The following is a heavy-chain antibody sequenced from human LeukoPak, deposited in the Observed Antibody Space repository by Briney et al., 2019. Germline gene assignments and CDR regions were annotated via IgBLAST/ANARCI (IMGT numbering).Heavy chain of an antibody. Sequence: ASVKVSCKVSGYTLTELSMHWVRQAPGKGLEWMGGFDPEDGETIYAQKFQGRVTMTEDTSPDTAYMELSSLRSEDTAVYYCATRYYYDSSGYYWGAFDIWGQGTMVTVSS. J-gene: IGHJ3*02. D-gene: IGHD3-22*01. V-gene: IGHV1-24*01. CDR1: GYTLTELS. CDR3: ATRYYYDSSGYYWGAFDI. CDR2: FDPEDGET.